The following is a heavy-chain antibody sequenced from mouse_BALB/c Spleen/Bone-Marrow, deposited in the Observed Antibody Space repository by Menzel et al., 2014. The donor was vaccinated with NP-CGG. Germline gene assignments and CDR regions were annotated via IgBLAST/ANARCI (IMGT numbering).Heavy chain of an antibody. CDR2: INPSNGRT. Sequence: QVQLQQSGAELVKPGASVKLSCKASGYTFTSYWMHWVEQRPGQGLEWIGEINPSNGRTNYNEKFKSKATLTVDKSSSTAYMQLSSLTSEDSAVYYCARWGFDYWGQGTTLTVSS. CDR1: GYTFTSYW. V-gene: IGHV1S81*02. J-gene: IGHJ2*01. CDR3: ARWGFDY.